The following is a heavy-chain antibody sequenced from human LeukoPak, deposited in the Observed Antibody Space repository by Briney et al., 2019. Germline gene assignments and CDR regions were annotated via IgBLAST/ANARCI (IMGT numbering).Heavy chain of an antibody. CDR3: AREDFYYGLDV. CDR1: GGSISSYY. V-gene: IGHV4-59*01. J-gene: IGHJ6*02. CDR2: IYYSGST. Sequence: SETLSLTCTVSGGSISSYYWSWIRQPPGKGLEWIGYIYYSGSTNYNPSLKSRVTISEDTSNHQFSLRLSSVTAADTAVYYCAREDFYYGLDVWGQGTTVTVSS.